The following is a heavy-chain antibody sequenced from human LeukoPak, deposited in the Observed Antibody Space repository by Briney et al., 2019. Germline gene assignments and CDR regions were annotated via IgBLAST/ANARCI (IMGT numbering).Heavy chain of an antibody. V-gene: IGHV3-7*01. D-gene: IGHD3-3*01. CDR3: ARESPEWSYYYYYMDV. CDR2: IKQDGSEK. CDR1: GFTFSSYW. J-gene: IGHJ6*03. Sequence: GGSLRLSCAASGFTFSSYWMSWVRQAPGKGLEWVANIKQDGSEKYYVDSVKGRFTISRDNAKNLLYLQMNSLRAEDTAVYYCARESPEWSYYYYYMDVWGKGTTVTVSS.